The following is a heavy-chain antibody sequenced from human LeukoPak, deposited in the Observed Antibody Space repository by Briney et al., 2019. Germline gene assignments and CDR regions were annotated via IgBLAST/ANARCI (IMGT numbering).Heavy chain of an antibody. J-gene: IGHJ4*02. Sequence: GGSLRLSCAASGFTFSSYWMSWVRQAPGKGLEWVANIKQDGSEKYYVDSVKGRFTISRDNAENSLYLQMNSLRAEDTAVYYCARAGGDYSSSRPFKFDYWGQGTLVTVSS. CDR3: ARAGGDYSSSRPFKFDY. CDR2: IKQDGSEK. V-gene: IGHV3-7*01. D-gene: IGHD6-13*01. CDR1: GFTFSSYW.